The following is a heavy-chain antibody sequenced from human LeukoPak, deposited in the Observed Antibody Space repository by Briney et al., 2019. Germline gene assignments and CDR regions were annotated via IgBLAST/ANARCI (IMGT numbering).Heavy chain of an antibody. Sequence: SETLSLTCSVSGDSISTSSYYWGWIRQPPGKGLEWIGTIYYSGSTYYNPSLTSRVTISVDTSKNQFSLKLSSVTAADTAVYYCARDRITMVRGVIRKEVFDYWGQGTLVTVSS. CDR2: IYYSGST. CDR1: GDSISTSSYY. V-gene: IGHV4-39*07. D-gene: IGHD3-10*01. CDR3: ARDRITMVRGVIRKEVFDY. J-gene: IGHJ4*02.